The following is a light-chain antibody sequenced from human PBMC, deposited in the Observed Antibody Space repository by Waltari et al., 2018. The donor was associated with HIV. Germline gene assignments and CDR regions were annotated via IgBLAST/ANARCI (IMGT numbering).Light chain of an antibody. J-gene: IGLJ3*02. Sequence: SYELTQPPSVSVSPGQTARINCSGATLPKQYAHWYQHKTGQAPVLVIYEDIKRPSGIPERFSGSSSGTMAILTISGAQVEDEADYYCYSTESSGTHRVFGGGTKLTVL. V-gene: IGLV3-10*01. CDR1: TLPKQY. CDR3: YSTESSGTHRV. CDR2: EDI.